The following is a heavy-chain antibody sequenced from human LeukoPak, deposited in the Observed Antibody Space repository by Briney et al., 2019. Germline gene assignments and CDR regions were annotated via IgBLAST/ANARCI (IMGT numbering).Heavy chain of an antibody. V-gene: IGHV3-48*03. CDR1: GFTFSSYG. CDR2: ISSSGSTI. CDR3: AELGITMIGGV. J-gene: IGHJ6*04. D-gene: IGHD3-10*02. Sequence: LSLTCAASGFTFSSYGMSWVRQAPGKGLEWVSYISSSGSTIYYADSVKGRFTISRDNAKNPLYLQMNSLRAEDTAVYYCAELGITMIGGVWGKGTTVTISS.